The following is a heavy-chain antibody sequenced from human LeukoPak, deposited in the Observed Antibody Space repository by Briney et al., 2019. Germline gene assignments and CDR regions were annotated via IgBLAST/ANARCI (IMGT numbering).Heavy chain of an antibody. V-gene: IGHV4-39*07. D-gene: IGHD2-8*01. J-gene: IGHJ4*02. CDR3: ARERMVYGIRGEFVY. Sequence: PSETLSLTCTVSGGSISSGGYYWSWIRQPPGKGLEWIGSSFYSGTTYSKPSLKSRVTISVDTTKNQFSLKLSSLTAADTAVYYCARERMVYGIRGEFVYWGPGTLVTVSS. CDR2: SFYSGTT. CDR1: GGSISSGGYY.